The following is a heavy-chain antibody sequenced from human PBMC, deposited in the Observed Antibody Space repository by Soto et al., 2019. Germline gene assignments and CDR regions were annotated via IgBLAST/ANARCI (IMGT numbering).Heavy chain of an antibody. CDR3: ARVGGNSMRLDY. CDR1: GGSISSGDYY. J-gene: IGHJ4*02. V-gene: IGHV4-30-4*01. D-gene: IGHD2-21*02. Sequence: PSETLSLTCTVSGGSISSGDYYWSWIRQPPGKGLEWIGYIYYSGSTYYNPSLKSRVTISVDTSKNQFSLKLSSVTAADTAVYYCARVGGNSMRLDYWGQGTLVTGS. CDR2: IYYSGST.